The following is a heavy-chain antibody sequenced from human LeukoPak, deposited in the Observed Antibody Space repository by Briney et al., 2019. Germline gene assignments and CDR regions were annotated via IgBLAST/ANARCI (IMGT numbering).Heavy chain of an antibody. D-gene: IGHD2-21*02. Sequence: GGSLRLFRAASGFTFSSYWLYWVRQAPGKGLVWVSALSACAITTYYADSVTGRFTISRDNSKNTLYLQMNTLRAEDTAVYYCTKQGDCVGYFDYWGQGTLVTVSS. CDR2: LSACAITT. CDR3: TKQGDCVGYFDY. J-gene: IGHJ4*02. CDR1: GFTFSSYW. V-gene: IGHV3-23*01.